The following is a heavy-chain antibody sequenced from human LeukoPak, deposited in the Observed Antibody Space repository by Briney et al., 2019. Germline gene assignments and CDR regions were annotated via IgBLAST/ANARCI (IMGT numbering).Heavy chain of an antibody. V-gene: IGHV3-7*01. CDR3: AELGITMIGGV. CDR2: IREDGGHT. CDR1: GFTFTNHW. Sequence: GGSLRLSCVTSGFTFTNHWMSWVRQAPGKGLEWVANIREDGGHTNYVDSVKGRFTVSRDNAKNSLYLQMNSLRAEDTAVYYCAELGITMIGGVWGKGTTVTISS. D-gene: IGHD3-10*02. J-gene: IGHJ6*04.